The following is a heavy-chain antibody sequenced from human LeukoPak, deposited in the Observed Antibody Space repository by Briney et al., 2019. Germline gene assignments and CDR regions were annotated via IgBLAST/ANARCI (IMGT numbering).Heavy chain of an antibody. CDR2: LYSGGST. J-gene: IGHJ6*02. CDR3: ASRDKGYYYGKDV. CDR1: GFTVSGNY. V-gene: IGHV3-66*01. D-gene: IGHD5-24*01. Sequence: GGSLRLSCAASGFTVSGNYMSWVRQAPGKGLEWVSLLYSGGSTYYADSVKGRFSISRDNSKNTLYLQMNSLRAEDTAVYYCASRDKGYYYGKDVWGQGTTVTVSS.